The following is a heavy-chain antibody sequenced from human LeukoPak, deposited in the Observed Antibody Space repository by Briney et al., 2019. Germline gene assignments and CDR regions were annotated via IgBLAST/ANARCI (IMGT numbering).Heavy chain of an antibody. V-gene: IGHV4-30-2*01. CDR1: GGSISSGGYY. D-gene: IGHD2-2*01. J-gene: IGHJ4*02. CDR3: ARVGCSSTSCSYDY. Sequence: SQTLSLTCTVSGGSISSGGYYWSWIRQPPGKGLEWIGYIYHSGSTYYNPSLKSRVTISVDRSKNQFSLKLSSVTAADTAVYYCARVGCSSTSCSYDYWGQGTLATVSS. CDR2: IYHSGST.